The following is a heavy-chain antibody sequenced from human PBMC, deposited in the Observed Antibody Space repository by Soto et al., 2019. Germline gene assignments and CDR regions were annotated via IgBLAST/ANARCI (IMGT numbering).Heavy chain of an antibody. V-gene: IGHV4-34*01. D-gene: IGHD6-19*01. CDR3: ASRIISGWVPQPGPFDY. CDR2: INHSGST. Sequence: PSETLSLTCAVYGGSFSGYYWSWIRQPPGKGLEWIGEINHSGSTNYNPSLKSRVTISVDTSKNQFSLKLSSVTAADTAVHYCASRIISGWVPQPGPFDYWGQGTLVTVSS. CDR1: GGSFSGYY. J-gene: IGHJ4*02.